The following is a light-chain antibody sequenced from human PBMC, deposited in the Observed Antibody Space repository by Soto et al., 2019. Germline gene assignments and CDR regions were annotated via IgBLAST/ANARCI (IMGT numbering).Light chain of an antibody. CDR1: ALAKQY. CDR3: QSADISGPYV. Sequence: SSELTQPPSVSVSPGQTARIPCSGDALAKQYAYWYQQKPGHAPVLVIYKDRERPSGIPERFSGSSSGTTVTLTISGVQAEDEADYYCQSADISGPYVFGIGTKVTVL. V-gene: IGLV3-25*03. CDR2: KDR. J-gene: IGLJ1*01.